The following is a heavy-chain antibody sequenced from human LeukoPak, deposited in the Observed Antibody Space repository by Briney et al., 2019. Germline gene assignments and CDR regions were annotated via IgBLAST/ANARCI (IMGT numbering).Heavy chain of an antibody. CDR2: IYYSGST. CDR3: ARGGRTGIVDY. Sequence: PSETLSLTCTVSGGSISSYYWSWIRQPPGKGLEWIGYIYYSGSTNYNPSLKSRVTISVDTSKNQFSLKLSSVTAADTAVYYCARGGRTGIVDYWGQGTLVTVSS. CDR1: GGSISSYY. V-gene: IGHV4-59*01. D-gene: IGHD1-1*01. J-gene: IGHJ4*02.